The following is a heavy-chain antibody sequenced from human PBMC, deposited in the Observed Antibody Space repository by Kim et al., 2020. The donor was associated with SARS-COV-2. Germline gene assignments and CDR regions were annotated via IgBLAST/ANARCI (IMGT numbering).Heavy chain of an antibody. D-gene: IGHD3-10*01. CDR1: GGSISSGGYY. J-gene: IGHJ6*02. Sequence: SETLSLTCTVSGGSISSGGYYWSWIRQHPGKGLEWIGYIYYSGSTYYNPSLKSRVTISVDTSKNQFSLKLSSVTAADTAVYYCARVHRGSGSYAHYYYYYGMDVWGQGTTVTVSS. V-gene: IGHV4-31*03. CDR3: ARVHRGSGSYAHYYYYYGMDV. CDR2: IYYSGST.